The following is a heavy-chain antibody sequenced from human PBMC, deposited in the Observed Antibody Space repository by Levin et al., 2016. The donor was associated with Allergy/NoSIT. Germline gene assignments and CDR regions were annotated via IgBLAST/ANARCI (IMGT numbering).Heavy chain of an antibody. J-gene: IGHJ6*02. V-gene: IGHV4-59*01. CDR2: IYYSGST. CDR3: ARDRDSSGWYGYYYYYGMDV. Sequence: WIRQPPGKGLEWIGYIYYSGSTNYNPSLKSRVTISVDTSKNQFSLKLSSVTAADTAVYYCARDRDSSGWYGYYYYYGMDVWGQGTTVTVSS. D-gene: IGHD6-19*01.